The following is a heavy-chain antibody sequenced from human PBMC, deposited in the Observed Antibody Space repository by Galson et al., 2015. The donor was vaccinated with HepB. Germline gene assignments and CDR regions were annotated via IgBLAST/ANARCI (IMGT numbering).Heavy chain of an antibody. J-gene: IGHJ6*03. CDR3: ARELGGYCSGGSCYSRGYYYYYYMDV. CDR2: IIPIFGTA. V-gene: IGHV1-69*13. D-gene: IGHD2-15*01. CDR1: GGTFSSYA. Sequence: SVKVSCKASGGTFSSYAISWVRQAPGQGLEWMGGIIPIFGTANYAQKFQGRVTITADESTSTAYMELSSLRSEDTAVYYCARELGGYCSGGSCYSRGYYYYYYMDVWGKGTTVTVSS.